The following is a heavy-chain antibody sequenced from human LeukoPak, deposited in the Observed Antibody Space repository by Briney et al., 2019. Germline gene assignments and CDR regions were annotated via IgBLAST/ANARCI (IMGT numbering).Heavy chain of an antibody. CDR2: ISYDGSNK. Sequence: GGSLRLSCAASGFTFSSYGMHWVRQAPGKGLEWVAVISYDGSNKYYADSVKGRFTISRDNSRNTLYLQMNSLRAEDTAVYYCAKEGRSLQTYWGQGTLVTVSS. D-gene: IGHD5-24*01. CDR1: GFTFSSYG. J-gene: IGHJ4*02. CDR3: AKEGRSLQTY. V-gene: IGHV3-30*18.